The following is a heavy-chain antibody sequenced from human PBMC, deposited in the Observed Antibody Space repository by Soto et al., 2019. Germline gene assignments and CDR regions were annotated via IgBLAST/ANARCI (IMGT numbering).Heavy chain of an antibody. CDR2: ISSSSSTI. J-gene: IGHJ3*02. Sequence: GGSLRLSCAASGFTFSSYSMNWVRQAPGKGLEWVSYISSSSSTIYYADSVKGRFTISRDNAKNSLYLQMNSLRDEDTAVYYCARDDYDSSGYYYRRDAFDIWCQGTMGTVSS. V-gene: IGHV3-48*02. CDR3: ARDDYDSSGYYYRRDAFDI. D-gene: IGHD3-22*01. CDR1: GFTFSSYS.